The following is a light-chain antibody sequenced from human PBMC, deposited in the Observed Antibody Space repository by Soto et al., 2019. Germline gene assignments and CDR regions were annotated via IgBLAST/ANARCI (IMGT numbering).Light chain of an antibody. CDR2: DVS. J-gene: IGLJ1*01. CDR1: SGDVGAYDF. CDR3: GSFTVTYTYV. V-gene: IGLV2-14*01. Sequence: QSALTQPASVSGSPGQSITISCTGTSGDVGAYDFVSWYQHHPGKAPRLVIYDVSRRPAGASDRFSGSKSGSTASLTISTLQAEDEADYYCGSFTVTYTYVFGTGTKLTVL.